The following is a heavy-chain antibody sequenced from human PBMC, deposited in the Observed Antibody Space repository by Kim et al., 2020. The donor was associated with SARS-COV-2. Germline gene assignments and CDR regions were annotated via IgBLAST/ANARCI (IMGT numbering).Heavy chain of an antibody. D-gene: IGHD3-22*01. CDR3: ARDVYYYDSSGLVAGGMDV. J-gene: IGHJ6*02. CDR2: IIPILGIA. Sequence: SVKVSCKASGGTFSSYAISWVQQAPGQGLEWMGRIIPILGIANYAQKFQGRVTITADKSTSTAYMELSSLRSEDTAVYYCARDVYYYDSSGLVAGGMDVWGQGTTVTVSS. V-gene: IGHV1-69*04. CDR1: GGTFSSYA.